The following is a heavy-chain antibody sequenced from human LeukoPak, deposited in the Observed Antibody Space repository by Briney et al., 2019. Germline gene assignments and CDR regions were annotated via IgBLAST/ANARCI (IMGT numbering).Heavy chain of an antibody. D-gene: IGHD2/OR15-2a*01. CDR1: GGTFSSYA. CDR3: ATRASPAFYFSMDV. CDR2: MNPNSGNS. J-gene: IGHJ6*02. Sequence: ASVKVSCKASGGTFSSYAISWVRQATGQGLEWMGWMNPNSGNSGCTQKFQGRVTMTRDTSISTAYMELTSLRSEDTAVYYCATRASPAFYFSMDVWGQGTTVTVSS. V-gene: IGHV1-8*02.